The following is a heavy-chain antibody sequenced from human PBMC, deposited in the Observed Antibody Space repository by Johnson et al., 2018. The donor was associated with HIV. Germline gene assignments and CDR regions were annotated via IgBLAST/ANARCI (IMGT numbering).Heavy chain of an antibody. J-gene: IGHJ1*01. CDR2: ISYDGSNK. CDR1: GFTFSSYA. CDR3: VLEVGDNVRGLLGLRWAM. V-gene: IGHV3-30*14. Sequence: VQLVESGGGVVQPGRSLRLSCAASGFTFSSYAMHWVRQAPGKGLEWVTIISYDGSNKYYADSVKGRFTISRDNSKNTLYLQMNSGCFHALGPASSVLEVGDNVRGLLGLRWAMWG. D-gene: IGHD3-10*02.